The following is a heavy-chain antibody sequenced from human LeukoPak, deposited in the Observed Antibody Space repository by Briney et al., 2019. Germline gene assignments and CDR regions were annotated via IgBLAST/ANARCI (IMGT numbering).Heavy chain of an antibody. CDR2: INDDGTNT. V-gene: IGHV3-43*02. J-gene: IGHJ4*02. CDR3: ARGNTTFYDVWTGYYWFGGYFDF. CDR1: GFTFGDYA. Sequence: PGGSLRLSCAASGFTFGDYAMHWVRHVPGRAREWVSLINDDGTNTYYADSVKGRLTISRDNGKNSLFLQMDGLSTEDTALYFCARGNTTFYDVWTGYYWFGGYFDFWGQGTQVTVSS. D-gene: IGHD3-3*01.